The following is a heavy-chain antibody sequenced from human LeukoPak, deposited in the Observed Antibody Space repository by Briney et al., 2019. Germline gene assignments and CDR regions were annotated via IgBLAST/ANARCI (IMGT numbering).Heavy chain of an antibody. CDR1: GGSFSGYY. J-gene: IGHJ4*02. CDR2: INHSGST. V-gene: IGHV4-34*01. CDR3: VRRLASGDYHPLG. Sequence: SETLSLTCAVCGGSFSGYYWSWIRQPPGKGLEWIGEINHSGSTNYNPSLKSRVTISVDTSKNQFSLKLNSVTAADTAVYYCVRRLASGDYHPLGWGQGTLVTVSS. D-gene: IGHD1-26*01.